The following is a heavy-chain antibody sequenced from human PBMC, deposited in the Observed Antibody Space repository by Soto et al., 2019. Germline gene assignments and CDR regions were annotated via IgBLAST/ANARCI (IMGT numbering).Heavy chain of an antibody. J-gene: IGHJ6*02. Sequence: SETVSLTCAVYCGSFSGYYWSLIRQPPGKGLEWIGEINHSGSPNYNPSLKRRVTISVDTSKNQFSLKLSSVTAADTAVYYCARRSYYYYGMDVWGQGTTVTVSS. CDR1: CGSFSGYY. CDR2: INHSGSP. CDR3: ARRSYYYYGMDV. V-gene: IGHV4-34*01.